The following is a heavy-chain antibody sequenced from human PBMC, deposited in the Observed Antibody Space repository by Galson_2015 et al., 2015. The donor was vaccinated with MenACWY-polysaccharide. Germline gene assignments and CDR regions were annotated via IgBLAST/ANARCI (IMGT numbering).Heavy chain of an antibody. V-gene: IGHV3-30*02. J-gene: IGHJ4*02. CDR3: ARNPSRLDIAAASN. Sequence: SLRLSCAASGSNFRGNGMHWVRQAPSKGLEWVALIRNDEISKHYIDAVKGRFSISRDNSKNTLYLQMNTLRPEDTAVYYCARNPSRLDIAAASNWGQGALVTVSS. D-gene: IGHD6-13*01. CDR1: GSNFRGNG. CDR2: IRNDEISK.